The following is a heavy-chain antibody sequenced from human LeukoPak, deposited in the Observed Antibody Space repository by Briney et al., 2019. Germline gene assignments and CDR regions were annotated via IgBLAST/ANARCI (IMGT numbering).Heavy chain of an antibody. D-gene: IGHD6-13*01. V-gene: IGHV3-9*01. Sequence: GWSLRLSCAASGFTFDDYSMHWVRQAPGEGLEWVSGISWISGSIGYADSVKGRFTISRDNANNSLYLQINSLRAEDTALYYCAKAHPGYSSSWWKNWFDPWGQGTLVTVSS. CDR2: ISWISGSI. J-gene: IGHJ5*02. CDR3: AKAHPGYSSSWWKNWFDP. CDR1: GFTFDDYS.